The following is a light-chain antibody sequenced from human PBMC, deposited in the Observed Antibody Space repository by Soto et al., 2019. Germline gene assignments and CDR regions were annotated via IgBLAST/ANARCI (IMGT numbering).Light chain of an antibody. CDR3: MQATQFPWT. Sequence: DVVMTQSPLSSPVTLGQPASISCRSSRSLVHSDGNTYLSWLQQRPGQPPRLLIYKSSNRFSGVPDRFSGSGAGTDFTLKISRVEAEDVGVYYCMQATQFPWTFGQGTKV. V-gene: IGKV2-24*01. CDR1: RSLVHSDGNTY. CDR2: KSS. J-gene: IGKJ1*01.